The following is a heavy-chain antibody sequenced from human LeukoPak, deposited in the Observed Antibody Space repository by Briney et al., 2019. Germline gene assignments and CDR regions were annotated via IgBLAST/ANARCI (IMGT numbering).Heavy chain of an antibody. V-gene: IGHV3-21*01. CDR1: GFTFSSYS. Sequence: GGSLRLSCAASGFTFSSYSMNWVRQAPGKGLEWVSSISSSSSYIYYADSVKGRFTISRDNAKNSLYLQMNSLRAEDTAVYYCARERWKTTARGRVFYYWGQGTLVTVSS. CDR3: ARERWKTTARGRVFYY. J-gene: IGHJ4*02. D-gene: IGHD4-11*01. CDR2: ISSSSSYI.